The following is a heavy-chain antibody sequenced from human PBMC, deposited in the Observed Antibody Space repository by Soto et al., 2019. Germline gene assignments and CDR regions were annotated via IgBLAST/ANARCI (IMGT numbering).Heavy chain of an antibody. Sequence: SETLSLTCTVSGDSINSGTYSWGWIRQPPGKGLEDIGTIYYSGNTYYNSSLKSRVTISLDTSKNQFSLKLTSVTAADTAVYYCARQRPQEDGFKKGFDDWREVTLFTVAS. J-gene: IGHJ4*02. CDR1: GDSINSGTYS. D-gene: IGHD2-15*01. V-gene: IGHV4-39*01. CDR2: IYYSGNT. CDR3: ARQRPQEDGFKKGFDD.